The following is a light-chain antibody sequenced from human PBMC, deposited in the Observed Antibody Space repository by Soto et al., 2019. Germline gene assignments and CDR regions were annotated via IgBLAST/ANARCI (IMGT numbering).Light chain of an antibody. CDR1: QSVSSSY. V-gene: IGKV3-20*01. CDR3: QQYGSSPET. CDR2: GAS. J-gene: IGKJ1*01. Sequence: EIVLTQSPGTLSLSPGERATLSCRASQSVSSSYLAWYKQKPGQAPRLLIYGASSRATGIPDRFSGSGSGTAFTLTISRLELEDFAVYYCQQYGSSPETFGQGTKVEIK.